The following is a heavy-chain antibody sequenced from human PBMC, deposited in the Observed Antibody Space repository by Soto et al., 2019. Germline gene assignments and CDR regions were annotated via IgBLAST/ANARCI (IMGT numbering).Heavy chain of an antibody. Sequence: PGGSLRLSCAASGFTFSNYSMNWVLQAPGKGLEWVSSISGSSSYIYYADSVKGRFTISRDNAKNSLYLQMNSLRAEDTAVYYCARGGDITMVRGVIITPSYHGMDVWGQGTTVTVSS. V-gene: IGHV3-21*01. J-gene: IGHJ6*02. CDR2: ISGSSSYI. D-gene: IGHD3-10*01. CDR1: GFTFSNYS. CDR3: ARGGDITMVRGVIITPSYHGMDV.